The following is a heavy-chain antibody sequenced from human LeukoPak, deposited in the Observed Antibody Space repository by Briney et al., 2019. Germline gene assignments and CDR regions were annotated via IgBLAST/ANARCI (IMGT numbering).Heavy chain of an antibody. J-gene: IGHJ4*02. CDR1: DYSISSSNW. D-gene: IGHD1-26*01. V-gene: IGHV4-28*01. Sequence: PSDTLSLTCAVSDYSISSSNWWGWIRQPPGKGLEWIGYMYYGGSTYYNPSLKSRVTMSVDTSKNQFSLKLSSVTAVDTAVYYCARQSGSYGVYWGQGTLVTVSS. CDR3: ARQSGSYGVY. CDR2: MYYGGST.